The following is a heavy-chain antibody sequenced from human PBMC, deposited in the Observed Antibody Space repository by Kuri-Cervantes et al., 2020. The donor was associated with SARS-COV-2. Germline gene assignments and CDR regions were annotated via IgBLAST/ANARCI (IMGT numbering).Heavy chain of an antibody. J-gene: IGHJ3*02. CDR1: GFTFSSYS. Sequence: LSLTCAASGFTFSSYSMNWVRQAPGKGLEWVSYISSSSSTIYYADSVKGRFTISRDNAKNSLYLQTNSLRAEDTAVYYCARESGVDWGSDAFDIWGQGTMVTVSS. CDR2: ISSSSSTI. CDR3: ARESGVDWGSDAFDI. V-gene: IGHV3-48*01. D-gene: IGHD7-27*01.